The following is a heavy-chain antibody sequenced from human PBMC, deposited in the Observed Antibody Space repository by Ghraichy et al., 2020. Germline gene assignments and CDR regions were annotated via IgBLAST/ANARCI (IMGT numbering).Heavy chain of an antibody. D-gene: IGHD3-3*01. J-gene: IGHJ5*02. V-gene: IGHV4-59*01. CDR3: ARTYYDFWSGYYGPSWFDP. CDR2: IYYSGST. CDR1: GGSISSYY. Sequence: SQTLSLTCTVSGGSISSYYWSWIRQPPGKGLEWIGYIYYSGSTNYNPSLKSRVTISVDTSKNQFSLKLSSVTAADTAVYYCARTYYDFWSGYYGPSWFDPWGQGTLVTVSS.